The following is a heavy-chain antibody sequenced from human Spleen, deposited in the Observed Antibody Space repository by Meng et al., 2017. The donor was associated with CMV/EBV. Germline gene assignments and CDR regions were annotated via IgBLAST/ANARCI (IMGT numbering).Heavy chain of an antibody. CDR2: IYSGGSST. J-gene: IGHJ6*02. Sequence: GGSLKISCAASGFTFSSYEMNWVRQAPGKGLEWVSIIYSGGSSTYYADSVKGRFTISRDKSKNTLYLQMNSLRAEDTAVYYCAKDRERRNYGRAMDVWGQGTTVTVSS. D-gene: IGHD1-7*01. V-gene: IGHV3-23*03. CDR1: GFTFSSYE. CDR3: AKDRERRNYGRAMDV.